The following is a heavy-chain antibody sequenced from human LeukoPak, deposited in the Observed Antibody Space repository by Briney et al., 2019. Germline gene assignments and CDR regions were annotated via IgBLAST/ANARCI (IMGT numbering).Heavy chain of an antibody. CDR3: ARGQLVFYY. Sequence: PGGSLRLSCEASGFMSNSYWMTWVRQVPGKGLEWVANIKQDGIEKYYVDSVKGRFTIFRDNAKNSLYLQMNSLTAEDTALYYCARGQLVFYYWGQGTLVTVSS. D-gene: IGHD6-6*01. J-gene: IGHJ4*02. CDR1: GFMSNSYW. V-gene: IGHV3-7*04. CDR2: IKQDGIEK.